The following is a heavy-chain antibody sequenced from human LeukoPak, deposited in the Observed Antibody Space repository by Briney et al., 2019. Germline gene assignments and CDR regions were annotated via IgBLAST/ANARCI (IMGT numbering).Heavy chain of an antibody. CDR3: AKMQGYFDY. J-gene: IGHJ4*02. CDR2: ITGSGGTT. Sequence: GGSLRLSCAASGFTFASYAMSWVRQAPGKGLEWVSAITGSGGTTYYADFVKGRFTISRDNSKNTLYLQMNGLRVEDTAVYYCAKMQGYFDYWGQGTLITVSS. V-gene: IGHV3-23*01. CDR1: GFTFASYA.